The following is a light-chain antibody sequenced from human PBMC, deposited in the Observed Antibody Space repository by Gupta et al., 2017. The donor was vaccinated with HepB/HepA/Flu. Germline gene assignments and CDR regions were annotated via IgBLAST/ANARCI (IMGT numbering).Light chain of an antibody. Sequence: VLTQSPGSLSFSPGEGATLSCRATQRVSSSYLAWYHQRPGQAPRLLIYGASSRATGISDRFSGSGSGTAFTLTISRLDPDDSAMYYCQQYGSAPWTFGQGTKVEIK. J-gene: IGKJ1*01. CDR2: GAS. CDR3: QQYGSAPWT. CDR1: QRVSSSY. V-gene: IGKV3-20*01.